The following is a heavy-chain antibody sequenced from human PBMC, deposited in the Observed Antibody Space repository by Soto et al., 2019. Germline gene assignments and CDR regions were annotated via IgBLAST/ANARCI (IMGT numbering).Heavy chain of an antibody. D-gene: IGHD6-6*01. CDR1: GFTVSSNY. V-gene: IGHV3-53*01. CDR3: QRLPGGTAPRPDY. Sequence: TGGSLRLSCAASGFTVSSNYMSWVRQAPGKGLEWVSVIYSGGSTYYADSVKGRFTISSDRSKNTLYLQMDSLRADDTAVYYVQRLPGGTAPRPDYWGQGTMVTVSS. J-gene: IGHJ4*02. CDR2: IYSGGST.